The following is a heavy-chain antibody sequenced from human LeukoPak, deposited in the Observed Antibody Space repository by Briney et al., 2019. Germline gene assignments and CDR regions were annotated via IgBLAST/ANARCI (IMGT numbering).Heavy chain of an antibody. Sequence: PGGSLRLSCVVSGFNFSNYWMNWVRQAPGKGLVWVANIKHDGSEKYYVDSVKGRFSIYRDNAKKSLYLQMNSLRDEDAAVYYCARALSHCLDYWGQGTLVTVSS. V-gene: IGHV3-7*01. CDR3: ARALSHCLDY. CDR1: GFNFSNYW. J-gene: IGHJ4*02. CDR2: IKHDGSEK. D-gene: IGHD3-16*01.